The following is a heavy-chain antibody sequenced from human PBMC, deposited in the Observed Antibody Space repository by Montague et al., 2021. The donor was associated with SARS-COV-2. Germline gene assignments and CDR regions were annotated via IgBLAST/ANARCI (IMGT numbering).Heavy chain of an antibody. D-gene: IGHD2-15*01. CDR1: GGSISSYY. Sequence: SETLSLTCTVSGGSISSYYWGWIRQPPGKGLEWIGYIYYSGSTNYNPSLKSRVTISVDTSKNQFSLKLSSVTAADTAVYYCARVGFGYCSGGSCYRAFDYWGQRTLVTVSS. CDR2: IYYSGST. J-gene: IGHJ4*02. CDR3: ARVGFGYCSGGSCYRAFDY. V-gene: IGHV4-59*01.